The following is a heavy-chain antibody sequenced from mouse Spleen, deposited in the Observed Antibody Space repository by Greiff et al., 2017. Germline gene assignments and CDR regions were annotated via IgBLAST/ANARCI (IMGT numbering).Heavy chain of an antibody. CDR3: ARAPLGLDY. V-gene: IGHV3-6*01. Sequence: ESGPGLVKPSQSLSLTCSVTGYSITSGYYWNWIRQFPGNKLEWMGYISYDGSNNYNPSLKNRISITRDTSKNQFFLKLNSVTTEDTATYYCARAPLGLDYWGQGTTLTVSS. J-gene: IGHJ2*01. CDR1: GYSITSGYY. D-gene: IGHD4-1*01. CDR2: ISYDGSN.